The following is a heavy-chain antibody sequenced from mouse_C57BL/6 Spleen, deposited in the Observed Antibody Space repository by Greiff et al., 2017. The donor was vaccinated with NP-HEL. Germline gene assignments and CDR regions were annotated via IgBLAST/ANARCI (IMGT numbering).Heavy chain of an antibody. CDR3: ARWRGNDAGAMDY. Sequence: VMLVESGAELVRPGASVKLSCTASGYTFTDYYINWVKQRPGQGLEWIARIYPGSGNTYYTEKFKGKATLTAEKSSSTAYMQLSSLTSEDSAIYFCARWRGNDAGAMDYWGQGTSVTVSS. J-gene: IGHJ4*01. CDR2: IYPGSGNT. D-gene: IGHD2-2*01. V-gene: IGHV1-76*01. CDR1: GYTFTDYY.